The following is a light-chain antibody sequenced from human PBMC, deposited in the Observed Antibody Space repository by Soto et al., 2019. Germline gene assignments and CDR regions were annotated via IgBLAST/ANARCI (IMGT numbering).Light chain of an antibody. CDR1: QSISSW. Sequence: DIQMTQSPSTLSASVGDRVTITFRASQSISSWLAWYQQKPGKAPKLLIYKASSLESGVPSRFSGSGSGTEFTLTISSLKPDDFATYSCQQYNSYSRAFGQGTKVEIK. V-gene: IGKV1-5*03. CDR2: KAS. CDR3: QQYNSYSRA. J-gene: IGKJ1*01.